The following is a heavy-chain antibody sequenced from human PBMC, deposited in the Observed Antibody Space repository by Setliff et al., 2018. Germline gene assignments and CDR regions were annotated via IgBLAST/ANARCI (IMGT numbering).Heavy chain of an antibody. Sequence: ASVKVSCKASGYTFTKNAIHWLRQAPGQRPVWMGWINTDNGNTRYSQNFQDRVTITRDTSATTAFVELSSLRSDDTAVYFCARGSRPLWGAWGQGTLVTVSS. CDR2: INTDNGNT. CDR3: ARGSRPLWGA. D-gene: IGHD5-18*01. V-gene: IGHV1-3*04. CDR1: GYTFTKNA. J-gene: IGHJ5*02.